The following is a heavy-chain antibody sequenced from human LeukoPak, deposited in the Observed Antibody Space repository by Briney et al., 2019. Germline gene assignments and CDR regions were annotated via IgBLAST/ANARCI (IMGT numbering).Heavy chain of an antibody. V-gene: IGHV3-7*03. J-gene: IGHJ4*02. CDR1: GFTFSSYW. CDR3: ATGKQCGY. CDR2: IKQDGSEK. Sequence: GRFLRLSCVVSGFTFSSYWISWVRQAAGTGLEWVANIKQDGSEKYYVDSVKGRFTISRDNAKNSLYLQMNSLRAEDTAVYYCATGKQCGYWGQGTLVTVSS. D-gene: IGHD4-11*01.